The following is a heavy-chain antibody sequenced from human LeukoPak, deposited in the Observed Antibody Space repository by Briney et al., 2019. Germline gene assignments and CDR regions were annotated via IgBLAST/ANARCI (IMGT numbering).Heavy chain of an antibody. CDR1: GFTFNSYA. Sequence: GGSLRLSCAASGFTFNSYAMHWVRQAPGKGLEWVAVISYDGSKIYYADSVKGRFTISRDNSKNTLYLQMHSLRPDDTAVYYCARDGGSDYWGQGTLDTVSS. CDR2: ISYDGSKI. CDR3: ARDGGSDY. D-gene: IGHD3-16*01. V-gene: IGHV3-30*04. J-gene: IGHJ4*02.